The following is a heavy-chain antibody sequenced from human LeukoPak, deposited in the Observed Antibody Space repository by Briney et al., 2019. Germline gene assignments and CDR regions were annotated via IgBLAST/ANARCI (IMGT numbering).Heavy chain of an antibody. Sequence: ASVKVSCKASGYTFTSYDINWVRQATGQGLEWMGWMNPNSGNTGYAQKFQGRVTITADESTSTAYMELSSLRSEDTAVYYCARDVVADGSTDLDYWGQGTLVTVSS. CDR2: MNPNSGNT. J-gene: IGHJ4*02. CDR3: ARDVVADGSTDLDY. V-gene: IGHV1-8*01. CDR1: GYTFTSYD. D-gene: IGHD2-15*01.